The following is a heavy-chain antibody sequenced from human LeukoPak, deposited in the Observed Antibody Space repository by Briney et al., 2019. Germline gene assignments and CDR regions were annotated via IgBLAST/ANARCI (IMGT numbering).Heavy chain of an antibody. D-gene: IGHD3-10*01. J-gene: IGHJ6*03. CDR2: INPSGGST. V-gene: IGHV1-46*01. CDR1: GYTFTSYY. CDR3: ARDLGFGELEYYYMDV. Sequence: ASVKVSCKASGYTFTSYYMHWVRQAPGQGLEWMGIINPSGGSTSYAQKFQGRVTMTRDMSTSTVYMELSSLRSEDTAVHYCARDLGFGELEYYYMDVWGKGTTVTVSS.